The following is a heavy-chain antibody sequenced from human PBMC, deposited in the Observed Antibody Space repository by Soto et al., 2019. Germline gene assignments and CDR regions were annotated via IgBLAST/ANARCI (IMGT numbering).Heavy chain of an antibody. CDR1: GGSISSSSYY. D-gene: IGHD4-17*01. CDR2: IYYSGST. CDR3: ASHLPRDYGDFQPNYYYYYMDV. J-gene: IGHJ6*03. V-gene: IGHV4-39*01. Sequence: SETLSLTCTVSGGSISSSSYYWGWIRQPPGKGLEWIGSIYYSGSTYYNPSLKSRVTISVDTSKNQFSLKLSSVTAADPAVYYCASHLPRDYGDFQPNYYYYYMDVWGKGTTVTVSS.